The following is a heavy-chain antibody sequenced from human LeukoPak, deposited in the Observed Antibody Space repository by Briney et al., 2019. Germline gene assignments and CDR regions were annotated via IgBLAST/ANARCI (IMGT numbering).Heavy chain of an antibody. D-gene: IGHD2-15*01. CDR2: IQDSGIT. CDR1: GDSVSSGY. CDR3: AGRGHRYSRD. J-gene: IGHJ1*01. V-gene: IGHV4-4*09. Sequence: SETLSHICNVSGDSVSSGYWSWIRQSPGKGLEWIGFIQDSGITDYNPSLKSRLYMSVDISKNQFSLNLRSVTAADTAVYYCAGRGHRYSRDWGQGILVTISS.